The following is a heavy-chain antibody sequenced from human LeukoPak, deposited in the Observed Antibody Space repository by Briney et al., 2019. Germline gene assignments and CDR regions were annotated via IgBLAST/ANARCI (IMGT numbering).Heavy chain of an antibody. CDR3: ARDPVHSSGWFAVSYYYMDV. CDR1: GFTFSSYS. J-gene: IGHJ6*03. CDR2: VKQDGSEE. V-gene: IGHV3-7*01. D-gene: IGHD6-19*01. Sequence: GGSLRLSCAASGFTFSSYSMNWVRQAPGKGLEWVANVKQDGSEEFYVDSVKVRFTISRDNAKNPLYLQMNSLRAEDTAVYYCARDPVHSSGWFAVSYYYMDVWGKGTTVTVSS.